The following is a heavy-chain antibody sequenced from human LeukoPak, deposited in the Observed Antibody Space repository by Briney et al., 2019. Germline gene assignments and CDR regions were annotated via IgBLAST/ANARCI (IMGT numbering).Heavy chain of an antibody. Sequence: ASVRVSCKASGYTFTGYYIHWVRQAPGQGLEWMGWINPNSGGTNYAQKFQGRVTMTRDTSISTAYMELSRLRSDDTAVYYCARGVNYYGSGSYHFDYWGQGTLVTVSS. CDR1: GYTFTGYY. J-gene: IGHJ4*02. D-gene: IGHD3-10*01. V-gene: IGHV1-2*02. CDR2: INPNSGGT. CDR3: ARGVNYYGSGSYHFDY.